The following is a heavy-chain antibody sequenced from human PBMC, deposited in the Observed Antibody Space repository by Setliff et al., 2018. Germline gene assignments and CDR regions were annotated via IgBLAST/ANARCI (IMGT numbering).Heavy chain of an antibody. D-gene: IGHD3-22*01. V-gene: IGHV5-51*01. J-gene: IGHJ4*02. CDR3: ARESYDSSGYIYYFDY. CDR2: IYPGDSDT. CDR1: GYSFTSYW. Sequence: GASLKLSCKGSGYSFTSYWIGWVRQMPGKGLEWMGIIYPGDSDTRYSPSFQGQVTISADKSISTAYLQWSSLKASDTAMYYCARESYDSSGYIYYFDYWGQGTLVTVSS.